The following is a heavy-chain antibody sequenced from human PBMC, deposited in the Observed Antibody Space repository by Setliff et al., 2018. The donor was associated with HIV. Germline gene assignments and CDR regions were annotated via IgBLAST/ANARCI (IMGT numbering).Heavy chain of an antibody. D-gene: IGHD6-13*01. CDR2: ISGYNGNT. V-gene: IGHV1-18*01. J-gene: IGHJ4*02. CDR1: GYTFTSYS. CDR3: ARDRIAAAGTLMGY. Sequence: GASVKVSCKASGYTFTSYSISWVRQAPGQGLEWMGWISGYNGNTNYAQKFQGRVTMARDTSISTAYMELSRLRSDDTAVYYCARDRIAAAGTLMGYWGQGTLVTVSS.